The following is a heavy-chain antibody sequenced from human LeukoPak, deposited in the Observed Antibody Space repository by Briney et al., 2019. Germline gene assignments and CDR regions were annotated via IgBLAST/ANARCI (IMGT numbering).Heavy chain of an antibody. Sequence: GGSLRLSCAASGFTVSSNYMSWVRQAPGKGLGWVSVIYSGGSTYYADSVKGRFTISRDNSKNTLYLQMNSLRAEDTAVYYCARVKAGYYYYMDVWGKGTTVTVSS. V-gene: IGHV3-53*01. CDR1: GFTVSSNY. CDR2: IYSGGST. D-gene: IGHD3-10*01. CDR3: ARVKAGYYYYMDV. J-gene: IGHJ6*03.